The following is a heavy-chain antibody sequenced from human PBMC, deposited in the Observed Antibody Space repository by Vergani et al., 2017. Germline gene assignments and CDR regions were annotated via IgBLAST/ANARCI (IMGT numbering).Heavy chain of an antibody. J-gene: IGHJ4*02. CDR2: INHSGST. D-gene: IGHD3-3*02. V-gene: IGHV4-4*02. CDR3: ARLTIFLPRDYFDY. CDR1: GGSISSSNW. Sequence: QVQLQESGPGLVKPSGTLSLTCAVSGGSISSSNWWSWVRQPPGKGLEWIGEINHSGSTKYNPSLKSRVTISVDTSKNQFSLKLSSVTAADTAVYYCARLTIFLPRDYFDYWGQGTLVTVSS.